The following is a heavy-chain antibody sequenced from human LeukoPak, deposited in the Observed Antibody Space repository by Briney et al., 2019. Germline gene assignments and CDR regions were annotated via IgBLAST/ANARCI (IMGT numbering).Heavy chain of an antibody. CDR1: GYSISSGYY. J-gene: IGHJ4*02. V-gene: IGHV4-38-2*01. CDR3: AQYYYDSSGLY. D-gene: IGHD3-22*01. CDR2: IYHSGFT. Sequence: NPSETLSLTCSVSGYSISSGYYWGWIRQPPGKGLEWIGSIYHSGFTYYNPSLKSRVTISVDTSKNQFSLKLSSVTAADTAVYYCAQYYYDSSGLYWGQGTLVTVSS.